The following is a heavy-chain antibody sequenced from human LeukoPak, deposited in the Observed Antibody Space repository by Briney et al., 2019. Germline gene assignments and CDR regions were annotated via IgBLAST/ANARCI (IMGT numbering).Heavy chain of an antibody. V-gene: IGHV3-21*01. Sequence: GGSLRLSCAASGFTFRSYSMNWVRQAPGKGLEWVSSISSSSSYIYYADSVKGRFTISRDNAKNSLYLQMNSPRAEDTAVYYCARDQHNWNADYWGQGTLVTVSS. CDR2: ISSSSSYI. J-gene: IGHJ4*02. CDR1: GFTFRSYS. D-gene: IGHD1-20*01. CDR3: ARDQHNWNADY.